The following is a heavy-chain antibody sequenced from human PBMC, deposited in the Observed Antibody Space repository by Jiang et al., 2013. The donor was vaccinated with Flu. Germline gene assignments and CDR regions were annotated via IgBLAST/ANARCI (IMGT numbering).Heavy chain of an antibody. CDR3: AKLPKGELQTAGNAFDL. V-gene: IGHV3-23*01. D-gene: IGHD1-7*01. Sequence: QLLESGGKLVQPGGVPETLLCSLGTHLHTYAMTWVRQAPGKGLEWVSTITSSSDRTYLADSMKGRFTISRDNSKSTLYLEMNRLRVEDTAIYYCAKLPKGELQTAGNAFDLWGQGTMVNVSS. CDR1: THLHTYA. CDR2: ITSSSDRT. J-gene: IGHJ3*01.